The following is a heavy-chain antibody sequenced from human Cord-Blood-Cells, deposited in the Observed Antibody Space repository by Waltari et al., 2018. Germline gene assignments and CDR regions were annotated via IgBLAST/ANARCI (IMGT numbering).Heavy chain of an antibody. D-gene: IGHD5-18*01. J-gene: IGHJ2*01. V-gene: IGHV4-4*07. Sequence: QVQLQESGPGLVKPSETLSLTCTVSGGSISSYYWSWIRQPAGKGLEWIGRIYTSGSTNYNPSLKSRVTMAVDTSKNQFSLKLSSVTAADTAVYYCAREGDRRRGYSYGYLGYFDLWGRGTLVTVSS. CDR1: GGSISSYY. CDR2: IYTSGST. CDR3: AREGDRRRGYSYGYLGYFDL.